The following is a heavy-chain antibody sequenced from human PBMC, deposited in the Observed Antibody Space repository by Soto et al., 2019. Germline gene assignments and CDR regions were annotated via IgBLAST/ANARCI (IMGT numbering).Heavy chain of an antibody. V-gene: IGHV4-59*01. Sequence: KASETLSLTCTVSGGSISSYYWSWIRQPPGKGLEWIGYIYYSGSTNYNPSLKSRVTISVDTSKNQFSLKLSSVTAADTAVYYCARGAQDTYVSWSKFLDYWGQGTLGTVS. D-gene: IGHD3-3*01. CDR1: GGSISSYY. J-gene: IGHJ4*02. CDR3: ARGAQDTYVSWSKFLDY. CDR2: IYYSGST.